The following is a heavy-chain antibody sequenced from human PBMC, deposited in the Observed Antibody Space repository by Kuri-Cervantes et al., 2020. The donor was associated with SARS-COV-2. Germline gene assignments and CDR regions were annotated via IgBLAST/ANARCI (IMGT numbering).Heavy chain of an antibody. Sequence: GGSLRLSCAVSGFTVSRNYMSWVRQAPGKGLEWVSVTYSGGNAYYADSVKGRFTISRDNSKNTLYLQMNSLRAEDTAVYYCARRITMVRVAWVYFDYWGQGTLVTVSS. J-gene: IGHJ4*02. CDR1: GFTVSRNY. D-gene: IGHD3-10*01. V-gene: IGHV3-53*01. CDR2: TYSGGNA. CDR3: ARRITMVRVAWVYFDY.